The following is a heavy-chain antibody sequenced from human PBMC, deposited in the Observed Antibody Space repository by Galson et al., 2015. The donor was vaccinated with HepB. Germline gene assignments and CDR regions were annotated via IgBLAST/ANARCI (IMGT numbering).Heavy chain of an antibody. CDR3: AKGPYDRSGYYPSPFDY. V-gene: IGHV3-23*01. CDR1: GFTFSSYA. D-gene: IGHD3-22*01. CDR2: ISGSGGST. Sequence: SLRLSCAASGFTFSSYAMSWVRQAPGKGLEWVSAISGSGGSTFYADFVKGRFTISRDNSKNTLYLQMNSLRAEDTAVYYCAKGPYDRSGYYPSPFDYWGQGTLVTVSS. J-gene: IGHJ4*02.